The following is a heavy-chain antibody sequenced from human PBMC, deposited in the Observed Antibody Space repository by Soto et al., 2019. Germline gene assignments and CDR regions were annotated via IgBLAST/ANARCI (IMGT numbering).Heavy chain of an antibody. CDR1: GCAVNIDYY. J-gene: IGHJ5*02. V-gene: IGHV4-30-4*01. D-gene: IGHD3-22*01. Sequence: SEPVSLTFSVYGCAVNIDYYWTWIRQPPGKALEWIGHIYYTGGTFENPSLKSRLTMTVDTSKNRISLKLSSVTAADTAVYYCARDAASSDYDNLSYYQRYGPWAKGTLVPSPQ. CDR3: ARDAASSDYDNLSYYQRYGP. CDR2: IYYTGGT.